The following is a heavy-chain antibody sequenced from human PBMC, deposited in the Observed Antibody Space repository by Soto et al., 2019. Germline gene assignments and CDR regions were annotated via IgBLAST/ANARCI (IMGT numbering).Heavy chain of an antibody. CDR3: AKDQEYYYDSSGYYYRYFQH. V-gene: IGHV3-23*04. Sequence: EVQLVESGGGLVQPGGSLRLSCAASGFTFSSYEMNWVRQAPGKGLEWVSAISGSGGSTYYADSVKGRFTISRDNSKNTLYLQMNSLRAEDTAVYYCAKDQEYYYDSSGYYYRYFQHWGQGTLVTVSS. D-gene: IGHD3-22*01. J-gene: IGHJ1*01. CDR2: ISGSGGST. CDR1: GFTFSSYE.